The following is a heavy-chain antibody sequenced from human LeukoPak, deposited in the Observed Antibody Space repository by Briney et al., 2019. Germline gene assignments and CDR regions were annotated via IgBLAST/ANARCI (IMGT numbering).Heavy chain of an antibody. Sequence: PGGSLRLSCQASRVTLSDYYMSWIRQAPGKGLEGIAYISGPGYPIYHPDSVQGRFTISRDNAHRSHYLQVNNQTDKDTAVYYCASVVGASLTIRFDLWGPGTLVTVSS. J-gene: IGHJ4*02. V-gene: IGHV3-11*01. CDR1: RVTLSDYY. CDR2: ISGPGYPI. D-gene: IGHD2-15*01. CDR3: ASVVGASLTIRFDL.